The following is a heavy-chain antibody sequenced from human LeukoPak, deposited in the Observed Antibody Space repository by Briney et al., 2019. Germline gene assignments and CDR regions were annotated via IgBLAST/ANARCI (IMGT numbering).Heavy chain of an antibody. D-gene: IGHD6-13*01. Sequence: GGSLRLSCAASGFTFSSYGMHWVRQAPGKGLEWVAVISYDGSNKYYADSVKGRFTISRDNSKNTLYLQMNSLRAEDTAVYYCARERWSGSWFDYWGQGTLVTVSS. CDR2: ISYDGSNK. V-gene: IGHV3-30*03. CDR3: ARERWSGSWFDY. CDR1: GFTFSSYG. J-gene: IGHJ4*02.